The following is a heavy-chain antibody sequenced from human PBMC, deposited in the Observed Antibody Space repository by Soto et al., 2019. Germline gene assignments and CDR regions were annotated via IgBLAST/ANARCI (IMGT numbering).Heavy chain of an antibody. Sequence: QPGGSLRLSCAASGFIFSTYAMNWVRQAPGKGLEWVSAISGSGVSTYYAESVRGRFTISRDNSINTLYLQMSSLRTEDTAVYYCAHPRGYGIFDAVDIWGQGTMVTVSS. CDR1: GFIFSTYA. D-gene: IGHD4-17*01. J-gene: IGHJ3*02. CDR3: AHPRGYGIFDAVDI. CDR2: ISGSGVST. V-gene: IGHV3-23*01.